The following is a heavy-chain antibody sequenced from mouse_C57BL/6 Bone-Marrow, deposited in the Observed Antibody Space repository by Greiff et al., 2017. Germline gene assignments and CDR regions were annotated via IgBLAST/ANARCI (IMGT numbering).Heavy chain of an antibody. D-gene: IGHD2-4*01. Sequence: VQLQQPGAELVKPGASVKISCKASGYTFTDYYMNWVKQSHGKSLEWIGDINPNNGGTSYNQKFKGKATLTVDKSSSTAYMELRSLTSEDSAVYYCVGGYDYPYWGQGTSVTVSS. J-gene: IGHJ4*01. CDR2: INPNNGGT. V-gene: IGHV1-26*01. CDR1: GYTFTDYY. CDR3: VGGYDYPY.